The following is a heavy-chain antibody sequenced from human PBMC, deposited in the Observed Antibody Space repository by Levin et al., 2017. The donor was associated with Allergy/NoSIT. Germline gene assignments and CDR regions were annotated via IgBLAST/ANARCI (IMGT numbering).Heavy chain of an antibody. CDR2: ISSSSSYI. J-gene: IGHJ3*02. V-gene: IGHV3-21*01. D-gene: IGHD5-18*01. Sequence: PGGSLRLSCAASGFTFSSYSMNWVRQAPGKGLEWVSSISSSSSYIYYADSVKGRFTISRDNAKNSLYLQMNSLRAEDTAVYYCARVDTAMLSAFDSWGQGTMVTVSS. CDR3: ARVDTAMLSAFDS. CDR1: GFTFSSYS.